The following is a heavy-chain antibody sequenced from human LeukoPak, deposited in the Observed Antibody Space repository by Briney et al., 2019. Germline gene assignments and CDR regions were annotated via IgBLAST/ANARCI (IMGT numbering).Heavy chain of an antibody. CDR2: ISWNSGSI. V-gene: IGHV3-9*01. D-gene: IGHD6-19*01. J-gene: IGHJ1*01. Sequence: GGSLRLSCAASGFTVSSNYMSWVRQAPGKGLEWVSGISWNSGSIGYADSVKGRFTISRDNAKNSLYLQMNSLRAEDTALYYCAKDMTAVGGQGTLVTVSS. CDR1: GFTVSSNY. CDR3: AKDMTAV.